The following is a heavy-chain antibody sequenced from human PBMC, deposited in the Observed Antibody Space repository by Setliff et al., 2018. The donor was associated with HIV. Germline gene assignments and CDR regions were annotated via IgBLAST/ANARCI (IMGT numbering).Heavy chain of an antibody. J-gene: IGHJ4*02. CDR1: GFTFSDHY. CDR3: ARNQGTSFGHGFDY. D-gene: IGHD2-2*01. V-gene: IGHV3-72*01. Sequence: QPGGSLRLSCAASGFTFSDHYMDWVRQAPGKGLEWVGRSKNKFNSFTTEYAASVKGRFTISRDDSKNSLYLQMNSLKTEDTAVYYCARNQGTSFGHGFDYWGQGLLVTVSS. CDR2: SKNKFNSFTT.